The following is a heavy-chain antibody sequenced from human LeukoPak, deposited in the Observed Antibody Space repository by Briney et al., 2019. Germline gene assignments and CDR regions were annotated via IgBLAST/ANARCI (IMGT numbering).Heavy chain of an antibody. J-gene: IGHJ4*02. CDR3: ARDLGVFSSWSRYDY. D-gene: IGHD6-13*01. V-gene: IGHV6-1*01. Sequence: PSQTLSLTCAISGDSFSSNSAAWNCLSQSPSIDLEWLVRTYYRSKWYNDYAVSVKSRITINADTSKNQISLQLNSVTPEDAAVYYCARDLGVFSSWSRYDYWGQGTLVTVSS. CDR1: GDSFSSNSAA. CDR2: TYYRSKWYN.